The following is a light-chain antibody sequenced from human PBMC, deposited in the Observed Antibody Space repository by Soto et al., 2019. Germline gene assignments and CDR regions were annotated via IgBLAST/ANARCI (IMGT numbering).Light chain of an antibody. Sequence: QSVLTQPASVSGSHGQAITISCTGTSSDVGAYNYVSWYQQYAGKAPKLMIYEVRNRPSGVSNRFSGSKSGNTASLTISGLQAEDEADYCCTSYTASTTVVFGTGTKVTVL. CDR2: EVR. V-gene: IGLV2-14*01. CDR1: SSDVGAYNY. CDR3: TSYTASTTVV. J-gene: IGLJ1*01.